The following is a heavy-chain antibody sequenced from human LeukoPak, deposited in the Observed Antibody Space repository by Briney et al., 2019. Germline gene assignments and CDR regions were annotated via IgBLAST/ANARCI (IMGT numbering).Heavy chain of an antibody. CDR3: ARDEGPDGYPQPFDY. V-gene: IGHV1-3*01. D-gene: IGHD5-24*01. CDR1: GYTFTSYG. CDR2: INAGNGNT. Sequence: ASVKVSCKASGYTFTSYGISWVRQAPGQGLEWMGWINAGNGNTKYSQKFQGRVTITRDTSASTAYMELSSLRSEDTAVYYCARDEGPDGYPQPFDYWGQGTLVTVSS. J-gene: IGHJ4*02.